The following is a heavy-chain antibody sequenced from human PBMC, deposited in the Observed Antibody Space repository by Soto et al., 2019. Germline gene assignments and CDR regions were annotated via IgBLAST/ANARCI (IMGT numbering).Heavy chain of an antibody. V-gene: IGHV3-21*03. J-gene: IGHJ5*02. Sequence: EVQLVESGGGLVKPGGSLRLSCGASGFNFSNYNMNWVRQAPGQGLEWLSSISGTSSYIYYAVSVKGRFTISRDNAKNSLYLQMNSLRAEDTGVYYCARLGEDNSGWEEHSWFDPWGQGTLVTVSS. D-gene: IGHD6-25*01. CDR3: ARLGEDNSGWEEHSWFDP. CDR1: GFNFSNYN. CDR2: ISGTSSYI.